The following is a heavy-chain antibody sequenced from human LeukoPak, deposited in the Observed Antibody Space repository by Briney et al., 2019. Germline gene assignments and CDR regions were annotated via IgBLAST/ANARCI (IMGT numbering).Heavy chain of an antibody. Sequence: PGGFLRLSCAASGFTFSDYYMSWIRQTPGKGLEWVSYISSSVSTIYHADSVRGRFTISRDNAKNSLYLQMNSLRAEDTAVYYCARLGATRRLDHWGQGTLVTVSS. CDR3: ARLGATRRLDH. V-gene: IGHV3-11*01. CDR1: GFTFSDYY. CDR2: ISSSVSTI. J-gene: IGHJ4*02. D-gene: IGHD1-26*01.